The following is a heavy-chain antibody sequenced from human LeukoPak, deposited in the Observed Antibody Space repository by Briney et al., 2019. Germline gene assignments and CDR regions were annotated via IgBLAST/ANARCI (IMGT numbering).Heavy chain of an antibody. Sequence: GGTLRLSWAASGFTFTSYSMSWVRQAPGKGLEWVSAISPSGGSTYYADSVKGRFTISRDNSRNTLYLQMNSLRADDTAVFYCARGTMFPYYFDYWGQGTLVTVSS. J-gene: IGHJ4*02. CDR1: GFTFTSYS. CDR3: ARGTMFPYYFDY. D-gene: IGHD3-10*02. CDR2: ISPSGGST. V-gene: IGHV3-23*01.